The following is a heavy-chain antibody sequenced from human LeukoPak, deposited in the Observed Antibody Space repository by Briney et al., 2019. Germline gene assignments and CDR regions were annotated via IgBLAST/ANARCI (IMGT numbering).Heavy chain of an antibody. V-gene: IGHV4-38-2*02. CDR2: IYYSGST. CDR1: GYSISSGYY. Sequence: SETLSLTCTVSGYSISSGYYWGWIRQPPGKGLEWIGSIYYSGSTYYNPSLKSRVTISVDTSKNQFSLKLSSVTAADTAVYYCARHGATAAGGYYYYMDVWGKGTTVTISS. J-gene: IGHJ6*03. CDR3: ARHGATAAGGYYYYMDV. D-gene: IGHD5-24*01.